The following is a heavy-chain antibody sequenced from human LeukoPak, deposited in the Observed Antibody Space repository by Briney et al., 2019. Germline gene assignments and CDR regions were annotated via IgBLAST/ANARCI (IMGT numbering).Heavy chain of an antibody. Sequence: PSETLSLTCTVSGVSISSSSYYWGWIRQPPGKGLEWIGSIYYSGSTYYNPSLKSRVTISVDTSKNQFSLKLSSVTAADTAVYYCARQPGDSEGFWFDPWGQGTLVTVSS. CDR3: ARQPGDSEGFWFDP. CDR1: GVSISSSSYY. J-gene: IGHJ5*02. V-gene: IGHV4-39*01. CDR2: IYYSGST. D-gene: IGHD7-27*01.